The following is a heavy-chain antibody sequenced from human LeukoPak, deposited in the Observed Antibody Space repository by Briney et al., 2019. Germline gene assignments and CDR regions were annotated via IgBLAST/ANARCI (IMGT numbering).Heavy chain of an antibody. D-gene: IGHD3-9*01. V-gene: IGHV4-34*01. CDR1: GGSITGYY. CDR3: ARGNILTGYCFDF. Sequence: PSETLSLTCAVYGGSITGYYWSWIRQTPGRGLEWVGEIHYTGATSYNPYLKSRATISTDTSKNQFYLRLSSVTAADTAVYYCARGNILTGYCFDFWGQGALVTVSS. J-gene: IGHJ4*02. CDR2: IHYTGAT.